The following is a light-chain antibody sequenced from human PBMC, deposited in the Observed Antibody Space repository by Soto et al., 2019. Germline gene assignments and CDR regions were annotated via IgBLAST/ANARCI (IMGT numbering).Light chain of an antibody. CDR3: QQYGSSPPT. CDR2: GAS. Sequence: EIVLTQSPGTLSLSPGERATLSCRASQSVSSSYLAWYQQKSDQAPRLLIYGASGRATGIPDRFSGSGSGTDFTLTISRLEPEDFAVYYCQQYGSSPPTFGQGTKVEIK. CDR1: QSVSSSY. J-gene: IGKJ1*01. V-gene: IGKV3-20*01.